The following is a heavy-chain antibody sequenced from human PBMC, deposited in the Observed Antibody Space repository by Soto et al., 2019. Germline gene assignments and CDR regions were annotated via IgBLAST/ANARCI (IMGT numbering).Heavy chain of an antibody. V-gene: IGHV1-2*04. CDR1: GYTFTGYY. CDR2: INPNSGGT. J-gene: IGHJ6*02. CDR3: ARVGRPGGFGEYYYGMDV. Sequence: QVQLVQSGAEVKKPGASVKVSCKASGYTFTGYYMHWVRQAPGQGLEWMGWINPNSGGTNYAQKFQGWVTMTRDTSISTAYMELSRLRSDDTAVYYCARVGRPGGFGEYYYGMDVWGQGTTVTVSS. D-gene: IGHD3-10*01.